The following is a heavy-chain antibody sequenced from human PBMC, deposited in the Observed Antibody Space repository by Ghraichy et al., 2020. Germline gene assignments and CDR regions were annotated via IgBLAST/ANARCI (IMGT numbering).Heavy chain of an antibody. J-gene: IGHJ5*02. CDR2: ISNSGETT. V-gene: IGHV3-23*01. CDR1: GFTFRISA. Sequence: GESLNISCVASGFTFRISAMSWVRQAPGKGLEWVSAISNSGETTYFADSVKGRFIISRDNSKNTLYLQMNSLRAEDTAVYYCAKGDIVVVPVSIGDNWFDPWGQGTLVTVSS. CDR3: AKGDIVVVPVSIGDNWFDP. D-gene: IGHD2-2*01.